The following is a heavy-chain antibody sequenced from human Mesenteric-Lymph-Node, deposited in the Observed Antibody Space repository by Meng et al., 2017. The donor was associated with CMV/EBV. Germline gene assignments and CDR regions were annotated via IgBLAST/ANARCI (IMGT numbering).Heavy chain of an antibody. Sequence: GGSLRLSCAASGFTFKDHGMHWVRQAPGKGLEWVAFIRYDGSNKYYADSVKGRFTISRDNSKNTLYLQMNSLRAEDTAVYYCAKGTQIFGVVIPAYDWGQGTLVTVSS. CDR2: IRYDGSNK. D-gene: IGHD3-3*01. CDR1: GFTFKDHG. J-gene: IGHJ4*02. V-gene: IGHV3-30*02. CDR3: AKGTQIFGVVIPAYD.